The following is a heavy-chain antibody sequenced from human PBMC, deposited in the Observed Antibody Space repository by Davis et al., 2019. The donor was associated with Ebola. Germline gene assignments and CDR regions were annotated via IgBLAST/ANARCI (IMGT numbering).Heavy chain of an antibody. V-gene: IGHV4-61*08. Sequence: PSETLSLTCTVSGGSISRGGSYWTWIRQPPGRGLEWIGEISHSATNYDPSLKSRVTISMDTSKNQFSLRLSSVTAADTAVYFCARGVLPAHYFDYWGQGILVTVSS. J-gene: IGHJ4*02. CDR2: ISHSAT. D-gene: IGHD1-14*01. CDR3: ARGVLPAHYFDY. CDR1: GGSISRGGSY.